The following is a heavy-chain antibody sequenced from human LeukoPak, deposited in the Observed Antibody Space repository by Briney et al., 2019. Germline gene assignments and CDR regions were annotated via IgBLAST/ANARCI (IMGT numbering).Heavy chain of an antibody. J-gene: IGHJ4*02. CDR3: ARGLSSRLRCGGY. D-gene: IGHD4-17*01. CDR2: INHSGST. CDR1: GGSFSGYY. V-gene: IGHV4-34*01. Sequence: PSETLSLTCAVYGGSFSGYYWSWIRQPPGKGLEWIGEINHSGSTNYNPSLKSRVTISVDTSKNQFSLKLSSVTASDTAVYYCARGLSSRLRCGGYWGQGTLVTVSS.